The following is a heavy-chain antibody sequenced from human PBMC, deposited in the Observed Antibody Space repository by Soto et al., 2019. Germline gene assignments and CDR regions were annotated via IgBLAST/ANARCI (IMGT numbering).Heavy chain of an antibody. Sequence: PSETLSLTCTVCGGSISSYYCSWIRQPPWKGLQSIAYISYSGITNYNPSLKSRVTISVDTSKNQFSLKLSSVTAADTAVYYCATDTMVRAVRRDYYYYGMEGSGRRTTIAAYS. V-gene: IGHV4-59*01. CDR1: GGSISSYY. CDR3: ATDTMVRAVRRDYYYYGMEG. J-gene: IGHJ6*02. D-gene: IGHD3-10*01. CDR2: ISYSGIT.